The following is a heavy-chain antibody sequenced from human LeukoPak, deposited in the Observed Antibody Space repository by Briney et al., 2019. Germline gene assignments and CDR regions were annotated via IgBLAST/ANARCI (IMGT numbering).Heavy chain of an antibody. J-gene: IGHJ4*02. D-gene: IGHD3-10*01. CDR1: GFTFTTYA. Sequence: ASVKVSCKASGFTFTTYAMHWVRQAPGQRLEWMGWINAGNGNTKYSQKFQCRVTITRDTSASTAYMELSSLRPEDTAVYYCARGAPAPLSSGSYYTGYYFDYWGQGTLVTVSS. CDR2: INAGNGNT. V-gene: IGHV1-3*01. CDR3: ARGAPAPLSSGSYYTGYYFDY.